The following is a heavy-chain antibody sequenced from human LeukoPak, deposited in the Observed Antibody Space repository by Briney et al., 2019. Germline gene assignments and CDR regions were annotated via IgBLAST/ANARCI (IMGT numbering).Heavy chain of an antibody. CDR2: ISSSSSYI. Sequence: TGGSLRLSCAASGFTFSSYSMNWVRQAPGKGLEWVSSISSSSSYIYYADSVKGRFTISRDNAKNSLYLQMNSLRAEDTAVYYCAREPRTYYYESSGTDWGQGTLVTVSS. D-gene: IGHD3-22*01. V-gene: IGHV3-21*01. J-gene: IGHJ4*02. CDR3: AREPRTYYYESSGTD. CDR1: GFTFSSYS.